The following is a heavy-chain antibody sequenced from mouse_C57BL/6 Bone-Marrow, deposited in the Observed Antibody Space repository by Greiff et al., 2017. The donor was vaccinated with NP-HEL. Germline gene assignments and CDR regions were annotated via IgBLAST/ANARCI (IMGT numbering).Heavy chain of an antibody. Sequence: EVHLVESGGDLVKPGGSLKLSCAASGFTFSSYGMSWVRQTPDKRLEWVATISSGGSYTYYLDSVKGRFTISRDNAKNTLYLQMSSLKSEDTAMYYCARRGYYAMDYWGQGTSVTVSS. CDR2: ISSGGSYT. V-gene: IGHV5-6*01. J-gene: IGHJ4*01. CDR3: ARRGYYAMDY. CDR1: GFTFSSYG.